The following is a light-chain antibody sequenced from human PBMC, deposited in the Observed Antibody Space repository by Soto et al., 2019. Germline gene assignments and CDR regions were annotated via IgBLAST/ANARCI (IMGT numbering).Light chain of an antibody. CDR2: GAA. CDR1: QSVTSTS. Sequence: EIVLSQSPGTLSLSPGERATLSCRASQSVTSTSLSWYQQKTGQAPRLLIYGAANRATGIPDRFSGRGSGTDFTLTISSLQSEDFAVYYCQQYNNWPALTFGGGTKVEIK. V-gene: IGKV3-20*01. CDR3: QQYNNWPALT. J-gene: IGKJ4*01.